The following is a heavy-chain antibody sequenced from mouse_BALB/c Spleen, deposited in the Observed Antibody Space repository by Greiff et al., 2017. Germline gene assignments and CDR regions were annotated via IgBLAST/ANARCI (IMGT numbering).Heavy chain of an antibody. CDR2: IDPANGNT. D-gene: IGHD2-4*01. J-gene: IGHJ3*01. CDR1: GFNIKDTY. V-gene: IGHV14-3*02. Sequence: EVQLQQSGAELVKPGASVKLSCTASGFNIKDTYMHWVKQRPEQGLEWIGRIDPANGNTKYDPKFQGKATITADTSSNTAYLQLSSLTSEDTAVYYCARFPYDYEAWFAYWGQGTLVTVSA. CDR3: ARFPYDYEAWFAY.